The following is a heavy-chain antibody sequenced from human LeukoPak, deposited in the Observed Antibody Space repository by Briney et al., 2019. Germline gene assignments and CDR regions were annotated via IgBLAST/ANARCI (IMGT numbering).Heavy chain of an antibody. V-gene: IGHV4-34*01. J-gene: IGHJ3*02. CDR3: AGDRCGGSCAVTAFDI. CDR1: GGSFSGYY. Sequence: PSETLSLTCAVYGGSFSGYYWSWIRQPPGKGLEWIGEINHSGTTNYNPSLKSRVTISVDTSKNQFSLKLSSVTAADTAVYYCAGDRCGGSCAVTAFDIWGQGTMVTVSS. CDR2: INHSGTT. D-gene: IGHD2-15*01.